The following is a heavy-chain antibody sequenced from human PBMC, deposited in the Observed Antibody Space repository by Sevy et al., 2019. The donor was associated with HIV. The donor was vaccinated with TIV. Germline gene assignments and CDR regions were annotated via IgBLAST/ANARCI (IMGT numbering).Heavy chain of an antibody. D-gene: IGHD3-10*01. V-gene: IGHV4-34*01. Sequence: SETLSLTCAVYGGSFSGYYWSWIRQPPGKGLEWIGEINHSGSTNYNPSLKSRVTISVDTSKNQFSLKLSSVTAADTAVYYCASRAGNILDYWGQGTLVTVSS. J-gene: IGHJ4*02. CDR3: ASRAGNILDY. CDR2: INHSGST. CDR1: GGSFSGYY.